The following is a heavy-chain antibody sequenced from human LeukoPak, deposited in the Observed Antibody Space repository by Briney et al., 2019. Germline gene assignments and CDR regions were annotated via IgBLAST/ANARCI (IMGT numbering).Heavy chain of an antibody. CDR2: ISGSSYYI. Sequence: PGGSLRLSCAASGFTFSSYSMNWVRQAPGKGLEWVSSISGSSYYIYYADSVKGRFTISRDNAKNSLYLQMNSLRAEDTAVYYCAREPPRFGDNWFDPWGQGTLVTVSS. CDR3: AREPPRFGDNWFDP. CDR1: GFTFSSYS. V-gene: IGHV3-21*01. J-gene: IGHJ5*02. D-gene: IGHD3-10*01.